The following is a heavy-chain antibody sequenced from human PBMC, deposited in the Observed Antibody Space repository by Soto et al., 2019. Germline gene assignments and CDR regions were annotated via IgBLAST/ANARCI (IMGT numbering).Heavy chain of an antibody. J-gene: IGHJ5*02. CDR2: ISSSSSYV. D-gene: IGHD1-1*01. CDR1: GFTFSSYR. CDR3: ARELERRGGWFDP. V-gene: IGHV3-21*01. Sequence: EVQLVESGGGLVKPGGSLRLSCAASGFTFSSYRMNWVRQAPGKGLEWVSSISSSSSYVYYADSVKGRFTISRDNAKNSLYLQMNSLRAEDTAVYYCARELERRGGWFDPWGQGTLVTVSS.